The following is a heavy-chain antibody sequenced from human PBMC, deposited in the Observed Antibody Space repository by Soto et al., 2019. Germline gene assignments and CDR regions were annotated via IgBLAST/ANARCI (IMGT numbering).Heavy chain of an antibody. CDR3: ARGSYDVLTGYYPLDS. V-gene: IGHV6-1*01. D-gene: IGHD3-9*01. CDR2: TYYRSKWYN. J-gene: IGHJ4*02. Sequence: SQTLSLTCAISGDSVSSNSADWNWIRQSPSRGLKWLGRTYYRSKWYNDYGLSVKSRITINPDTSKNQISLQLNSVIPEDTAVYYCARGSYDVLTGYYPLDSWGQGTLVTVSS. CDR1: GDSVSSNSAD.